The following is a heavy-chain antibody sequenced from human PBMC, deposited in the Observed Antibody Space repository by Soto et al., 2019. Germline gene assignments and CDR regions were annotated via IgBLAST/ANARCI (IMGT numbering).Heavy chain of an antibody. D-gene: IGHD2-15*01. CDR1: GFTFSSYH. V-gene: IGHV3-30-3*01. Sequence: SVGSLRLSCAASGFTFSSYHMHWVRQAPGKGLEWVAVISYDGSNKYYADYVKGRFTISRDNSKNMLYVQMNSLRAEDSAVYYCARAGYCSGGSCNTFDYWGQGTLVTVSS. CDR2: ISYDGSNK. J-gene: IGHJ4*02. CDR3: ARAGYCSGGSCNTFDY.